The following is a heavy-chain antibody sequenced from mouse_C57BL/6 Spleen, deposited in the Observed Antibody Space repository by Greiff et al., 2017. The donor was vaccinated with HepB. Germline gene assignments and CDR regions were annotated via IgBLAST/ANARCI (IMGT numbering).Heavy chain of an antibody. CDR3: ARYRTTVVGDYFDY. D-gene: IGHD1-1*01. J-gene: IGHJ2*01. V-gene: IGHV7-3*01. Sequence: EVMLVDSGGGLVQPGGSLSLSCAASGFTFTDYYMSWVRQPPGKALEWLGFIRNKANGYTTEYSASVKGRFTISRDNSQSILYLQMNALRAEDSATYYCARYRTTVVGDYFDYWGQGTTLTVSS. CDR1: GFTFTDYY. CDR2: IRNKANGYTT.